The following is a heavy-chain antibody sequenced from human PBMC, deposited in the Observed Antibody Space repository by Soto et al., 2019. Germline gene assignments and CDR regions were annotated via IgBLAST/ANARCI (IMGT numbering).Heavy chain of an antibody. Sequence: SETLSLTCTVSGGSISSYYWSWIRQPPGKGLEWIGYIYYSGSTNYNPSLKSRVTISVDTSMNQFSLKLSSVTAADTAVYYCASAFSGYYYTDAFDIWGQGTMVTVSS. CDR2: IYYSGST. V-gene: IGHV4-59*01. CDR1: GGSISSYY. CDR3: ASAFSGYYYTDAFDI. J-gene: IGHJ3*02. D-gene: IGHD3-22*01.